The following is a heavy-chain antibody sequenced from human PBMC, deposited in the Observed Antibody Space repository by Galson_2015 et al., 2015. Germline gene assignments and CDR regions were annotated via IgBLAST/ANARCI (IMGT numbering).Heavy chain of an antibody. V-gene: IGHV4-59*01. D-gene: IGHD6-19*01. J-gene: IGHJ4*02. CDR1: GGSISSYY. CDR3: VRGPGIAVAGTNSYYFDY. Sequence: PSETLSLTCTVSGGSISSYYWSWIRQPPGKGLEWIGNIYYSGSTHYNPSLKSRVTISVDTSKNQFSLKLSSVTAADTAVYYCVRGPGIAVAGTNSYYFDYWGQGTLVTVSS. CDR2: IYYSGST.